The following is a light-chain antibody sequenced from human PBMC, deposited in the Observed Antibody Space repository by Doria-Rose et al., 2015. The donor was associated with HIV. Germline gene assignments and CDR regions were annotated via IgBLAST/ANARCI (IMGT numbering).Light chain of an antibody. CDR3: QHFDKYFSWT. V-gene: IGKV1-5*03. CDR2: KAS. J-gene: IGKJ1*01. CDR1: QSISNW. Sequence: DIQLTQSPSTLSASVGDRVTITCRASQSISNWLAWYQHKPGQAPKLLIYKASTLQSGVPSRFRGSGSGTEFTLTINSLQPDDFATYYCQHFDKYFSWTFGHGTKVDIK.